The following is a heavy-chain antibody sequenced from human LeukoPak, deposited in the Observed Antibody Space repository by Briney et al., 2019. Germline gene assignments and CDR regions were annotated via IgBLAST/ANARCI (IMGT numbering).Heavy chain of an antibody. Sequence: GESLKISCKGSGFTFSSYAMHWVRQAPGKGLEWVAVISYDGSNKYYADSVKGRFIISRDNAKNSLYLQMNSLRAEDTAVYYCARNHYDSSGYLRIDPWGQGTLVTVSS. J-gene: IGHJ5*02. D-gene: IGHD3-22*01. V-gene: IGHV3-30-3*01. CDR3: ARNHYDSSGYLRIDP. CDR2: ISYDGSNK. CDR1: GFTFSSYA.